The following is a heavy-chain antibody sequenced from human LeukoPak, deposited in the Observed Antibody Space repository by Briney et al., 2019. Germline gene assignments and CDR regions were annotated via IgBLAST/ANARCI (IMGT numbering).Heavy chain of an antibody. Sequence: PGGSLRLSCAASGFTFSSYGMGWVRQAPGKGLEWVSGISNRGSGTYYADSVKGRLTISRDNSKNTLYLQMKSLRAEDTAVYYCVKVHSSGYYEHYDYWGQGTLVTVSS. V-gene: IGHV3-23*01. CDR3: VKVHSSGYYEHYDY. D-gene: IGHD3-22*01. CDR2: ISNRGSGT. CDR1: GFTFSSYG. J-gene: IGHJ4*02.